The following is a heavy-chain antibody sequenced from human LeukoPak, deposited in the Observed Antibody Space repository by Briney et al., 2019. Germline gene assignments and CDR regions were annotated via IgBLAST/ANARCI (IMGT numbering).Heavy chain of an antibody. D-gene: IGHD1-26*01. J-gene: IGHJ5*02. CDR2: IYYSGST. V-gene: IGHV4-38-2*02. CDR3: ARDRRGSYPSGEYTWFDP. Sequence: SETLSLTCAVSGYPINNAYYWVWIRQPPGKGLEWIGSIYYSGSTYYNPSLKSRVTISVDTSKNQFSLKLSSVTAADTAVYYCARDRRGSYPSGEYTWFDPWGQGTLVTVSS. CDR1: GYPINNAYY.